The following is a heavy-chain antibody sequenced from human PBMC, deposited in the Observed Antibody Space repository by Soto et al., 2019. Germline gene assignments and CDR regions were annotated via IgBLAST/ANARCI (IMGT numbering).Heavy chain of an antibody. V-gene: IGHV4-39*01. CDR2: IYYSGST. CDR3: ARRTVGYCSSTSCSPHAFDI. CDR1: GGSISSSSYY. Sequence: SETLSLTCTVSGGSISSSSYYWGWIRQPPGKGLEWIGSIYYSGSTYYNLSLKSRVTISVDTSKNQFSLKLSSVTAADTAVYYCARRTVGYCSSTSCSPHAFDIWGQGTMVTVSS. D-gene: IGHD2-2*01. J-gene: IGHJ3*02.